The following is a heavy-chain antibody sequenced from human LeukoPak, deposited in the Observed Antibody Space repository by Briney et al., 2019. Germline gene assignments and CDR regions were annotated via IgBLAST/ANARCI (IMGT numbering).Heavy chain of an antibody. D-gene: IGHD6-13*01. CDR3: ARLGVKGSSWYLFDY. V-gene: IGHV4-59*08. CDR1: GDPISSNY. Sequence: ASDTLSLSCTVSGDPISSNYWSWIRQPPGKGLEWIGYVYYTGSTNYNPSLKSRVTISVDTSKNQFSLKLSSVTAADTAVYYCARLGVKGSSWYLFDYWGHGTLVTVSS. CDR2: VYYTGST. J-gene: IGHJ4*01.